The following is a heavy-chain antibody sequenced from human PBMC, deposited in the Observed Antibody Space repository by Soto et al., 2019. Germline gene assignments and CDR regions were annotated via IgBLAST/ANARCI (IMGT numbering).Heavy chain of an antibody. D-gene: IGHD3-3*01. CDR3: ARRSRSGGFWSGYYTGAFDY. J-gene: IGHJ4*02. CDR1: GFTFSSYA. CDR2: ISYDGSNK. V-gene: IGHV3-30-3*01. Sequence: QVQLVESGGGVVQPGRSLRLSCAASGFTFSSYAMHWVRQAPGKGLEWVAVISYDGSNKYYADSVKGRFTISRDNSKNTLYLQMNSLRAEDTAVYYCARRSRSGGFWSGYYTGAFDYWGQGTLVTVSS.